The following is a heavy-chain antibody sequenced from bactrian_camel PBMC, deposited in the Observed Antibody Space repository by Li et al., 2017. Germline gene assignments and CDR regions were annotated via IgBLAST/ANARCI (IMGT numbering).Heavy chain of an antibody. CDR3: VKGISTTGWLS. Sequence: VQLVESGGGLVQPGGTLRLSCAASGFTFGSYAMSWVRQAPGKGLEWVSHINAGGGLTHYSDSGKGRFTISRDNAKNTVYLQLNSLKTEDMAMYYCVKGISTTGWLSWGQVTQVTVS. V-gene: IGHV3S40*01. CDR1: GFTFGSYA. D-gene: IGHD5*01. CDR2: INAGGGLT. J-gene: IGHJ4*01.